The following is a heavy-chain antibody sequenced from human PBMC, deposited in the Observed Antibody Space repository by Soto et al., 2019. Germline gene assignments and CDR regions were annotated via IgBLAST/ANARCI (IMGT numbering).Heavy chain of an antibody. CDR2: INHSGST. CDR3: ARDKITGLFGY. Sequence: SETLSLTCAVYGGSFSGYSWTWIRQPPGTGLEWIGEINHSGSTNYNPSLKSRVTISVDTSKNQFSLKLTSVTAADTALYYCARDKITGLFGYWGQGTLVT. V-gene: IGHV4-34*01. CDR1: GGSFSGYS. D-gene: IGHD2-8*02. J-gene: IGHJ4*02.